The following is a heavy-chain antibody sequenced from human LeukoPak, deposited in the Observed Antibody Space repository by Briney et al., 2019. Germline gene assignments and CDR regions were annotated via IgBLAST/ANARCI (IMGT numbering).Heavy chain of an antibody. J-gene: IGHJ4*02. V-gene: IGHV3-48*01. Sequence: GGSLRLSCAASGFTFSSYSMNWVRQAPGKGLEWVSYISSSSSTIYYVDSVKGRFTISRDNAKNSLYLQMNSLRAEDTAVYYCARDRRPGYNYGPYYYFDYWGQGTLVTVSS. CDR3: ARDRRPGYNYGPYYYFDY. D-gene: IGHD5-18*01. CDR1: GFTFSSYS. CDR2: ISSSSSTI.